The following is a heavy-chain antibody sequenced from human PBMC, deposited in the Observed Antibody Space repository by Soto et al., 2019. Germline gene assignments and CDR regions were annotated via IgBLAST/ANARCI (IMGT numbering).Heavy chain of an antibody. Sequence: EVQLVESGGGLVKPGGSLRLSCAASGFTFSNAWMNWVRQAPGKGLEWVGRIKSKTDGGTTDYAAPVKGRFTISRDDSKNTLYLQMNSMKTEDTAVYYCTTDQGKVLWFGELPRDYGMDVWGQGTTVTVSS. D-gene: IGHD3-10*01. CDR2: IKSKTDGGTT. CDR1: GFTFSNAW. J-gene: IGHJ6*02. CDR3: TTDQGKVLWFGELPRDYGMDV. V-gene: IGHV3-15*07.